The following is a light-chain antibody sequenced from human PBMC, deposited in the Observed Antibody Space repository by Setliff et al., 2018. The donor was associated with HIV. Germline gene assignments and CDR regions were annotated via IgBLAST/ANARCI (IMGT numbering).Light chain of an antibody. V-gene: IGLV1-36*01. Sequence: QSVLTQPPSVSEAPRQRVTISCSGSSSDIGNNAVNWYQQLPGKAPKLLIYYDDLRPSGVSTRFSGSRSGNTASLTISGLQAEDEADYYCNSFTSTTIYVFGTGTKVTV. CDR3: NSFTSTTIYV. CDR1: SSDIGNNA. J-gene: IGLJ1*01. CDR2: YDD.